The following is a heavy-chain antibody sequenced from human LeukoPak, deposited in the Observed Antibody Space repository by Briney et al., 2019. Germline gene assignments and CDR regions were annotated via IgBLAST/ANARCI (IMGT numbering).Heavy chain of an antibody. V-gene: IGHV3-15*01. CDR3: TTEFKILYVFH. CDR1: GFTFSSYW. Sequence: GGSLRLSCAASGFTFSSYWMSWVRQAPGKGLEWVGRIKSKTDGGTTDYAAPVKGRFTISRDDSKNTLYLQMNSLKTEDTAVYYCTTEFKILYVFHWGQGTLVTVSS. CDR2: IKSKTDGGTT. J-gene: IGHJ4*02. D-gene: IGHD2-8*01.